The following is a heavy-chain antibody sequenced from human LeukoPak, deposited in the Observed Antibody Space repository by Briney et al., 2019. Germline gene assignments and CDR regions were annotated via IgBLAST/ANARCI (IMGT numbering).Heavy chain of an antibody. Sequence: PGVSLRLSCAASGFTLNVYEMNWVRQAPGMGLEWLSYISNSGSTIYYADSVKGRFTISRDNAKKSLYLQMNSLRAEDTAVYYCARGGGSYPFFDYWGQGVLVTVSS. D-gene: IGHD1-26*01. CDR1: GFTLNVYE. V-gene: IGHV3-48*03. J-gene: IGHJ4*02. CDR2: ISNSGSTI. CDR3: ARGGGSYPFFDY.